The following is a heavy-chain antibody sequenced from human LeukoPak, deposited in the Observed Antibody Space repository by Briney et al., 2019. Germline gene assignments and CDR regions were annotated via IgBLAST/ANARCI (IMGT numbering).Heavy chain of an antibody. V-gene: IGHV1-2*06. CDR1: GYTFTGYY. CDR2: INPNSGGT. D-gene: IGHD6-19*01. J-gene: IGHJ4*02. CDR3: VIAVAGTYFDY. Sequence: ASVKVSCKASGYTFTGYYMHWVRRAPGQGLEWMGRINPNSGGTNYAQKFQGRVTMTRDTSISTAYMELSRLRSDDTAVYYCVIAVAGTYFDYWGQGTLVTVSS.